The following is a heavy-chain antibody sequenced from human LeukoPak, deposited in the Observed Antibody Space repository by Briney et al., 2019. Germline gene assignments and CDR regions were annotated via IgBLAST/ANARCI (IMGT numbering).Heavy chain of an antibody. D-gene: IGHD6-13*01. V-gene: IGHV3-66*01. CDR2: IYSGGST. Sequence: PGGSLRLSCAASGFTVSSNYMSWVRQAPGKGLEWVSVIYSGGSTYYADSVKGRFTISRDNSKNTLYLQMNSLRAEDTAVYYCARDPGYSSSWYADWGQGTLVTVSS. J-gene: IGHJ4*02. CDR3: ARDPGYSSSWYAD. CDR1: GFTVSSNY.